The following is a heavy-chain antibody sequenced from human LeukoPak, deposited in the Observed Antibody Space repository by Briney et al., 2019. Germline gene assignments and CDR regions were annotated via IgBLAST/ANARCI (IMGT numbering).Heavy chain of an antibody. D-gene: IGHD6-19*01. J-gene: IGHJ4*02. Sequence: GGSLRLSCAASGFTFDDYAMHWVRQAPGKGLEWVSGISWNSGSIGYADSVKGRFTISRDNAKNSLYLQKNSLRAEDMALYYCAKDLTRAVAGLLDYWGQGTLVTASS. CDR2: ISWNSGSI. CDR3: AKDLTRAVAGLLDY. V-gene: IGHV3-9*03. CDR1: GFTFDDYA.